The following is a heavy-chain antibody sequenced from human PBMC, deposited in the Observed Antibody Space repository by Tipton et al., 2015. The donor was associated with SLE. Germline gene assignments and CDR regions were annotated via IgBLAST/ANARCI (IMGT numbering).Heavy chain of an antibody. Sequence: TLSHTCTVSVGPLTSGRYYWSWIRQPAGKGLEWIGHIYTTGSTNYSPSLKSRVTISFDTSETQFSLKLASVTIADTAVYYCARVSSGTNYAIESWGQGTLVTVSS. J-gene: IGHJ4*02. V-gene: IGHV4-61*09. CDR3: ARVSSGTNYAIES. D-gene: IGHD4/OR15-4a*01. CDR1: VGPLTSGRYY. CDR2: IYTTGST.